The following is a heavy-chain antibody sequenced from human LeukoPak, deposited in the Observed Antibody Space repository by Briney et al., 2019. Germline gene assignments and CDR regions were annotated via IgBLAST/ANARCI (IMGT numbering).Heavy chain of an antibody. CDR2: ISAYKGNT. CDR1: GYTFTSYG. CDR3: ERDPSRYTSRWRGGPYFDY. V-gene: IGHV1-18*01. D-gene: IGHD3-16*01. J-gene: IGHJ4*02. Sequence: ASVKVSCKASGYTFTSYGISWVRQAPGQGLEWMGWISAYKGNTDYAQKLQGRVTMTTDTSTSTAYMELRGLRSDDTAVYYCERDPSRYTSRWRGGPYFDYWGQGTLVTVSS.